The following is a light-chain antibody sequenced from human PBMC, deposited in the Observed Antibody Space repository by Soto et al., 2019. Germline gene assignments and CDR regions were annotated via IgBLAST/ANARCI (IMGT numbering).Light chain of an antibody. CDR1: QSISTY. V-gene: IGKV1-39*01. J-gene: IGKJ2*01. CDR2: AAS. CDR3: QQSYSNPPGT. Sequence: DIQMTQSPSSLSASVGDRVTITCRASQSISTYLNWYQHKPGKAPTLLIYAASNLQSGVPSRFSGSGSGTDFTLTIRSLQPEDFATYYCQQSYSNPPGTFGQGTRLDIK.